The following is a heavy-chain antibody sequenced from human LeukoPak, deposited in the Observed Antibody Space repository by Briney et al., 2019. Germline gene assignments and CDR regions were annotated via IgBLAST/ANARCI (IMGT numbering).Heavy chain of an antibody. CDR1: GGSISRHF. CDR2: IHYSGRT. D-gene: IGHD2-15*01. V-gene: IGHV4-59*11. CDR3: ARLLDNDRSGEPDTFDM. Sequence: SETLSLTCSVSGGSISRHFLSWVRQPPGKGLDWIAFIHYSGRTKYNPSLQSRVTRSIDTSENNFSLKLTSVTAADTAVYYCARLLDNDRSGEPDTFDMWGQGTVVSVSS. J-gene: IGHJ3*02.